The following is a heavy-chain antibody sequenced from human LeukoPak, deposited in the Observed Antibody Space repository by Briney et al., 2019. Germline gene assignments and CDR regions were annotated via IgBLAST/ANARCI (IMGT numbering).Heavy chain of an antibody. CDR3: AKDFIRGNYDILTGYCLGAFDI. V-gene: IGHV3-30*18. D-gene: IGHD3-9*01. CDR2: ISYDGSNK. J-gene: IGHJ3*02. Sequence: PGRSLRLSCAASGFTFSSYGMHWVRQAPGKGLEWVAVISYDGSNKYYADSVKGRFTISRDNSKNTLYLQMNSLRAEDTAVYYCAKDFIRGNYDILTGYCLGAFDIWGQGTMVTVSS. CDR1: GFTFSSYG.